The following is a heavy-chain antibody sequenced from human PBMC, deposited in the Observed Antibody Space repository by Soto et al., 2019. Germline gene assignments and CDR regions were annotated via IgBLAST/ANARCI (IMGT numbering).Heavy chain of an antibody. Sequence: QVQLQQWGAGLLKPSETLSLTCAVYGGSFSGYYWSWIRQPPGKGLEWIGEINHSGSTNYNPSLKSRVTLSVDTSKNQFSLKLSSVTAADTAVYYCARASMGWFDPWGQGTLVTVSS. V-gene: IGHV4-34*01. CDR3: ARASMGWFDP. J-gene: IGHJ5*02. CDR2: INHSGST. D-gene: IGHD2-8*01. CDR1: GGSFSGYY.